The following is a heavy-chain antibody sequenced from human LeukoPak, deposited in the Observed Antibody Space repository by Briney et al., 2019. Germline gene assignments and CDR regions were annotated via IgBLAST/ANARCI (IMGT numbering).Heavy chain of an antibody. J-gene: IGHJ6*02. CDR3: ARDSRYCSSTSCYLDYGMDV. D-gene: IGHD2-2*01. CDR1: GGSFSGYY. Sequence: SETLSLTCAVYGGSFSGYYWSWIRQPPGKGLEWIGEINHSGSTNYNPSLKSRVTISVDTSKNQFSLKLSSVTAADTAVYYCARDSRYCSSTSCYLDYGMDVWGQGTTVTVSS. V-gene: IGHV4-34*01. CDR2: INHSGST.